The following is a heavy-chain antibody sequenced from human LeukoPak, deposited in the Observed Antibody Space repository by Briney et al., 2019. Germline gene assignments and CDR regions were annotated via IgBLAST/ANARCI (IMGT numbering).Heavy chain of an antibody. Sequence: SETLSLTCTVSGGSISNSNYYWGWIRQPPGKGLDWIGSIYYSGTTYYNPSLKSRVTISIDTSNNQFSLKLSPVTAADTAVYYCARDGRSFAFEYFDSWGQGTLVTVSS. V-gene: IGHV4-39*02. CDR3: ARDGRSFAFEYFDS. J-gene: IGHJ4*02. D-gene: IGHD3-9*01. CDR1: GGSISNSNYY. CDR2: IYYSGTT.